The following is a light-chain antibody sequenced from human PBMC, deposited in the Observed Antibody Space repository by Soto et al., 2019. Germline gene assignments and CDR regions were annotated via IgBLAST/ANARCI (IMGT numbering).Light chain of an antibody. CDR2: SNH. CDR3: ATWDDSLNGFYV. Sequence: QSVLTQPPSASGTPGQRVTISCSGSSSNIGTNTVNWYQQLPGTAPTLLIYSNHQRPSGVPDRFSGSKSGTSASLAISGLQSDDEADYFCATWDDSLNGFYVFGTGAKVT. V-gene: IGLV1-44*01. CDR1: SSNIGTNT. J-gene: IGLJ1*01.